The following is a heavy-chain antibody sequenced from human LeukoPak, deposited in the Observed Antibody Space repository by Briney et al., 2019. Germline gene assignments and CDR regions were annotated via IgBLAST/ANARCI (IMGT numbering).Heavy chain of an antibody. V-gene: IGHV3-30-3*01. CDR3: AKATVGATFGGFDY. J-gene: IGHJ4*02. Sequence: GGSLRLSCAASGFTFSSYAMHWVRQAPGKGLEWVAVISYDGSNKYYADSVKGRFTISRDNSKNTLYLQMNGLRAEDTAVYYCAKATVGATFGGFDYWGQGTLVTVSS. CDR1: GFTFSSYA. D-gene: IGHD1-26*01. CDR2: ISYDGSNK.